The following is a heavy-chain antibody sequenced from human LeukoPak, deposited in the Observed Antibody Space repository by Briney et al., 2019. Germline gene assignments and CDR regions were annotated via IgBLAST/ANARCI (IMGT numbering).Heavy chain of an antibody. V-gene: IGHV3-7*03. CDR2: IKEDGSET. Sequence: PGESLRLSCAASGFIFKNYWMNWVRQVPGKGLECLANIKEDGSETYYADSVKGRFTISRDNSKNSLYLQMNSLRTEDTALYYCAKDGRLGYYDSSGNFDYWGQGTLVTVSS. CDR3: AKDGRLGYYDSSGNFDY. CDR1: GFIFKNYW. J-gene: IGHJ4*02. D-gene: IGHD3-22*01.